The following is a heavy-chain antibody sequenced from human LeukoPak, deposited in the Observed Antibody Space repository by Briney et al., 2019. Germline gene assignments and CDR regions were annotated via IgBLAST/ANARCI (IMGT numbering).Heavy chain of an antibody. CDR1: GYTFTAYY. CDR2: INPNSGGK. J-gene: IGHJ3*02. V-gene: IGHV1-2*02. CDR3: ARLSQQTFDI. Sequence: ASVKVSCKASGYTFTAYYLHWVRQAPGQGLEWMGWINPNSGGKNYAQKFQGRVTLTGDTSISTAYMELSRLRSDDTAVYYCARLSQQTFDIWGQGTLVTVSS.